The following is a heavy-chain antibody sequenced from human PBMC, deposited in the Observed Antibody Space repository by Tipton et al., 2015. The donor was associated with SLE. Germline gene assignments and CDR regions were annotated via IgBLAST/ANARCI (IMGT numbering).Heavy chain of an antibody. CDR2: INHSGST. D-gene: IGHD3-9*01. CDR1: GGSFSGYY. Sequence: AGRGKPSETLSLTCAVYGGSFSGYYWSWIRQPPGKGLEWIGEINHSGSTNYNPSLKSRVTISVDTSKNQFSLKLNSVTAADTAVYYCASRGVGPFVLRYPRPGFDIWGQGTMVTVSS. CDR3: ASRGVGPFVLRYPRPGFDI. V-gene: IGHV4-34*01. J-gene: IGHJ3*02.